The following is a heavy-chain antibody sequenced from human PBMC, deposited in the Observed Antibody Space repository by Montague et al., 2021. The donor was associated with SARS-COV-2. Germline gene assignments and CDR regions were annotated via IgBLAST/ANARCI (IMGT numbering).Heavy chain of an antibody. CDR1: DGSFSDYS. CDR2: INHRGST. J-gene: IGHJ4*02. D-gene: IGHD3-22*01. Sequence: SETLSLTCAVYDGSFSDYSWTWIRQPPGKGLGWIGEINHRGSTNQNPSLKSRVTISVDTSKNRFSLKMTSVTAAATAVYYCARGRQHINMVVVVVTGGEYYFDFWGQGTLVAVSS. V-gene: IGHV4-34*01. CDR3: ARGRQHINMVVVVVTGGEYYFDF.